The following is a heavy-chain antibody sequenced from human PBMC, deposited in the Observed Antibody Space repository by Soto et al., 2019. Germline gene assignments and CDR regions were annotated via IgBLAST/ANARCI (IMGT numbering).Heavy chain of an antibody. Sequence: QVQLQQWGAGLLKPSETLSLTCAVYGGSFSGYYWSWIRQPPGKGLEWIGENNHSGSSNYNPSLKSRVTISVDTSKNQFSLKLSSVTAADTAVYYCARGSSGWLYYYYYYMDVWGKGTTVTVSS. CDR1: GGSFSGYY. V-gene: IGHV4-34*01. CDR2: NNHSGSS. J-gene: IGHJ6*03. CDR3: ARGSSGWLYYYYYYMDV. D-gene: IGHD6-19*01.